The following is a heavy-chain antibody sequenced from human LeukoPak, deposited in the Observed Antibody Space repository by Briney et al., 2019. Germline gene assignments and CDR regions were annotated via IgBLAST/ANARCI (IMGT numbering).Heavy chain of an antibody. D-gene: IGHD5-12*01. CDR2: IYSGGST. CDR1: GFTVSSNY. V-gene: IGHV3-66*01. Sequence: GGSLILSCAASGFTVSSNYMSWVRQAPGKGLEWVSVIYSGGSTYYADSVKGRFTISRDNPKNTLYLQMNSLRAEDTAVYYCAKDLTGGFYYYMDVWGKGTTVTVSS. CDR3: AKDLTGGFYYYMDV. J-gene: IGHJ6*03.